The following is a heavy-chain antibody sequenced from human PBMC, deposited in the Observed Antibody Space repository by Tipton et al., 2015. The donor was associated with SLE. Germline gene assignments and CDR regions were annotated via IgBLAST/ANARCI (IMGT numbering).Heavy chain of an antibody. V-gene: IGHV3-48*03. CDR3: ARDLDYGDYKDAFNM. J-gene: IGHJ3*02. CDR1: GFTFSNYE. Sequence: SLRLSCATSGFTFSNYEMNWVRQAPGKGLEWVSYISSAGNAIYYADSVRGRFTISRDNAKNSLFLQMNSLRAEDTAVYYCARDLDYGDYKDAFNMWGQGTMITVSS. CDR2: ISSAGNAI. D-gene: IGHD4-17*01.